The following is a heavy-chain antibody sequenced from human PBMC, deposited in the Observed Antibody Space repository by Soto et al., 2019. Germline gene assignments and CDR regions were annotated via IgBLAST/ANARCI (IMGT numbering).Heavy chain of an antibody. CDR1: GTRFSNYV. D-gene: IGHD2-2*02. J-gene: IGHJ4*02. CDR2: IIPIFNTT. V-gene: IGHV1-69*06. CDR3: AREGRGKKAGYNGLVSLGY. Sequence: GASVKVSCKVSGTRFSNYVISWVRQAPGQGLEWLGRIIPIFNTTQYPQKLQGRVTITADKSTNTASLELSSLRFDDTAVYYCAREGRGKKAGYNGLVSLGYWGQGTPVTVSS.